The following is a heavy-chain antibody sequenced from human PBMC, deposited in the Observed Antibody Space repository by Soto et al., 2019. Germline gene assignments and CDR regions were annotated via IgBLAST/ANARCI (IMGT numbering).Heavy chain of an antibody. Sequence: DVQLLDSGGGLVQPGRSLRLSCAASGFIFSNYVMSWVRQTPGKGLEWVSGISGRGDNTYYADSVKGRFTVSRDNSKNTLYLQMDSLRAEDTAVYYCAKTPLRVGPIDYWGQGTLVTVSS. CDR2: ISGRGDNT. CDR1: GFIFSNYV. CDR3: AKTPLRVGPIDY. V-gene: IGHV3-23*01. J-gene: IGHJ4*02. D-gene: IGHD2-15*01.